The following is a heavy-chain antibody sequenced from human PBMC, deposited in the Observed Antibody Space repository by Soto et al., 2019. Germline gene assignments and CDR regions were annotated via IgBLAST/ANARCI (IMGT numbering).Heavy chain of an antibody. CDR3: ASSGDSSGYWGYFQH. Sequence: QVQLVQSGAEVKKPGSSVKVSCKASGGTFSSNAISWVRQAPGQGLEWMGGIIPIFGTANYAQKFQGRVTITADESTSTAYMELSSLISEDTAVYYCASSGDSSGYWGYFQHWGQGTLVTVSS. V-gene: IGHV1-69*01. J-gene: IGHJ1*01. CDR2: IIPIFGTA. CDR1: GGTFSSNA. D-gene: IGHD3-22*01.